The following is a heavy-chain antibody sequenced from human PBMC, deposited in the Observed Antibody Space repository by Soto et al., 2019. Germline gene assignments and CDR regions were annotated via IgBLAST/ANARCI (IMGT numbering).Heavy chain of an antibody. CDR2: IYYSGST. J-gene: IGHJ4*01. CDR1: GGSVSSGSYY. CDR3: VAGPDRAKSAY. V-gene: IGHV4-61*01. Sequence: SETLSLTCTVSGGSVSSGSYYWSWIRQPPGKGLEWIGYIYYSGSTGYNPSLRNRVTISSDTSKNQFSLRLISVTAADTAVYYCVAGPDRAKSAYWGQGTLVTVSS.